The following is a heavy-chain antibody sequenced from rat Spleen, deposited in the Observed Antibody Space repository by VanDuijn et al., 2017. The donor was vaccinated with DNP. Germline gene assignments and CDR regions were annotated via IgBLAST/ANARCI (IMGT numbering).Heavy chain of an antibody. D-gene: IGHD4-1*01. J-gene: IGHJ2*01. CDR2: ISTSGEYT. Sequence: EVQVLESGGGLVQPGRSLKLSCAASGFTFSKYGMAWVRQAPTKGLEWVASISTSGEYTHYRDSVKGRFTVSRDNGKNTLFLQMDNLRSEDTATYYCARWVRALDYWGHGVMVTVSS. V-gene: IGHV5S13*01. CDR1: GFTFSKYG. CDR3: ARWVRALDY.